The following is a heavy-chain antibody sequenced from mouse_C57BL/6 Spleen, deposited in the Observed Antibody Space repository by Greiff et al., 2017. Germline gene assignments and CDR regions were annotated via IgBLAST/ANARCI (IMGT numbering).Heavy chain of an antibody. J-gene: IGHJ4*01. D-gene: IGHD1-1*01. CDR3: ARVDYYDSGAMDY. CDR1: GYTFTSYW. CDR2: IYPGSGCT. V-gene: IGHV1-55*01. Sequence: VQLQQSGAELVKPGASVKMSCKASGYTFTSYWITWVKQRPGQGLEWIGAIYPGSGCTNYNEKFKSKATLTVDTSSSTAYMQLSSLTSEDSAVYYCARVDYYDSGAMDYWGQGTSVTVSS.